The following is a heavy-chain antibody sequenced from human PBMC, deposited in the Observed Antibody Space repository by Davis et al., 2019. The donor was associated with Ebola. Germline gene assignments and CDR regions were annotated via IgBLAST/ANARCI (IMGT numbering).Heavy chain of an antibody. J-gene: IGHJ3*02. CDR3: ARERRLGYCSSTSCYGLDAFDI. CDR1: GGSFNGYY. CDR2: IYYSGST. D-gene: IGHD2-2*01. Sequence: PSETLSLTCAVYGGSFNGYYWGWIRQPPGKGLEWIGSIYYSGSTYYNPSLKSRVTISVDTSKNQFSLKLSSVTAADTAVYYCARERRLGYCSSTSCYGLDAFDIWGQGTMVTVSS. V-gene: IGHV4-34*01.